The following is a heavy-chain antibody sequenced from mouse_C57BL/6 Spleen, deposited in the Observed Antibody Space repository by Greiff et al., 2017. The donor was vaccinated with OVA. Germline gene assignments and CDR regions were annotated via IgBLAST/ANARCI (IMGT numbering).Heavy chain of an antibody. V-gene: IGHV1-22*01. CDR2: INPNNGGT. D-gene: IGHD1-1*01. CDR3: ARGGYYGSSYYFDY. Sequence: DVQLQESGPELVKPGASVKMSCKASGYTFTDYNMHWVKQSHGKSLEWIGYINPNNGGTSYNQKFKGKATLTVNKSSSTAYMELRSLTSEDSAVYYCARGGYYGSSYYFDYWGQGTTLTVSS. CDR1: GYTFTDYN. J-gene: IGHJ2*01.